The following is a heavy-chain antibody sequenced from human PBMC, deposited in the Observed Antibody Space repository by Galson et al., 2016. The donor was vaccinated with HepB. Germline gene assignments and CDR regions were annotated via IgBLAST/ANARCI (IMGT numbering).Heavy chain of an antibody. D-gene: IGHD2-15*01. CDR1: GGSFTAYY. CDR3: ARVEVAATNWFDP. J-gene: IGHJ5*02. CDR2: INHSGGT. V-gene: IGHV4-34*01. Sequence: EPLSLTCGVNGGSFTAYYWSWIRQPPGKGLEWIGEINHSGGTKYNPSLKSRVTLSVDSSKNQFSLKLTSMTAADTAVYYCARVEVAATNWFDPWGQGTLVTVSS.